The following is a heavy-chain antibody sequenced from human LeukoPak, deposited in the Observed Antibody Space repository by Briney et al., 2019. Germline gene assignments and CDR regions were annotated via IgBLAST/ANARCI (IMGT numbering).Heavy chain of an antibody. V-gene: IGHV1-69*04. Sequence: GASVKVSCKASGGTFSSYAISWVRQAPGQGLEWMGRIIPILGIANYAQKFQGRVTITADKSTSTAYMELSSLRSEDTAVYYCARDGVSYYDILTGRTPTFDYWGQGTLVTVSS. CDR2: IIPILGIA. D-gene: IGHD3-9*01. J-gene: IGHJ4*02. CDR3: ARDGVSYYDILTGRTPTFDY. CDR1: GGTFSSYA.